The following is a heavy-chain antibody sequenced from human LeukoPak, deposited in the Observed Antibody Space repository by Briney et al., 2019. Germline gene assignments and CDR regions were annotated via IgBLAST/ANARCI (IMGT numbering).Heavy chain of an antibody. V-gene: IGHV4-30-2*01. CDR3: GRGGIAAAASGIDL. Sequence: SQTLSLTCAVSGGSISSGGFSWNCIRQPPGKGLEWIGYIYQSGTTYYNPSLKSRVTISVDRPKNQFSLKLSSVTAADTAVYYCGRGGIAAAASGIDLWDPGTVVTVS. J-gene: IGHJ5*02. CDR1: GGSISSGGFS. CDR2: IYQSGTT. D-gene: IGHD6-13*01.